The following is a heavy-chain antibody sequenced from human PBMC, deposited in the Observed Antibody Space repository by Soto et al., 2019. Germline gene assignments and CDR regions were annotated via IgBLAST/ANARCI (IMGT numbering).Heavy chain of an antibody. CDR2: IIPILGIA. Sequence: SVKVSCKASGGTFSSYTISWVRQAPGQGLEWMGRIIPILGIANYAQKFQGRVTITADKSTSTAYMEPSSLRSEDTAVYYCAREAQVPRGFDPWGQGTLVTVSS. CDR1: GGTFSSYT. CDR3: AREAQVPRGFDP. J-gene: IGHJ5*02. V-gene: IGHV1-69*04.